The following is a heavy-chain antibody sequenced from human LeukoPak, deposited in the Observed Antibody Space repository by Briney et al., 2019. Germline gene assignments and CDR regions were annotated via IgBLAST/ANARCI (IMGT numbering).Heavy chain of an antibody. V-gene: IGHV4-59*10. CDR2: IYSSGFT. D-gene: IGHD2/OR15-2a*01. CDR3: ARVHIVTGTYFDP. J-gene: IGHJ4*02. CDR1: GDSMSGYS. Sequence: SETLSLTCAISGDSMSGYSWSWLRQPAGKELEWIGRIYSSGFTEYNLSLDGRVTMSIETSKNQFSLMLDSVTAADTATYYCARVHIVTGTYFDPWGEEALVTVSS.